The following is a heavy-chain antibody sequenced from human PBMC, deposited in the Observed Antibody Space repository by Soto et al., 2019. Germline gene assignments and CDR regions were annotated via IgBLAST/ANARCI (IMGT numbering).Heavy chain of an antibody. CDR3: ARDIVVVVAATRGAFDI. D-gene: IGHD2-15*01. V-gene: IGHV4-31*03. CDR2: IYYSGST. Sequence: QVQLQESGPGLVKPSQTLSLTCTVSGGSISSGGYYWSWIRQHPGKGLEWIGYIYYSGSTYYNPSLKSRVTISVDTSKNQFSLKLSSVTAADTAVYYCARDIVVVVAATRGAFDIWGQGTMVTVSS. CDR1: GGSISSGGYY. J-gene: IGHJ3*02.